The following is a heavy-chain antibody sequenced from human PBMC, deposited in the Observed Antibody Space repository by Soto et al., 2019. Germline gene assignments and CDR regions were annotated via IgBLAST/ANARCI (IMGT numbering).Heavy chain of an antibody. CDR2: MYHSGST. CDR3: ARVWGGAFDF. J-gene: IGHJ3*01. CDR1: GGSISSGGYS. D-gene: IGHD3-10*01. Sequence: SETLSLTCAVSGGSISSGGYSWSWIRQPPGKGLEWIGYMYHSGSTYYNPSLKSRVTISVDTSKNQFSLKLSSVTAADTAVYYCARVWGGAFDFWGQGTMVTVSS. V-gene: IGHV4-30-2*01.